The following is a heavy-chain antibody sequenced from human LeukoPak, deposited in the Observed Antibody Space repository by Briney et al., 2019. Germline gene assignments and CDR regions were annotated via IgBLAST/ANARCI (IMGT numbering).Heavy chain of an antibody. Sequence: ASVKVSCKVSGYTLTELSIHWVRQAPGKGLEWMGGVNPEDGETIYAQKFQGRVTMTEDTPIDTTYMEVSSLRSEDTAVYFCAIAQNWKAGWFDPWGHGTLVTVSS. D-gene: IGHD1-1*01. CDR2: VNPEDGET. J-gene: IGHJ5*02. V-gene: IGHV1-24*01. CDR1: GYTLTELS. CDR3: AIAQNWKAGWFDP.